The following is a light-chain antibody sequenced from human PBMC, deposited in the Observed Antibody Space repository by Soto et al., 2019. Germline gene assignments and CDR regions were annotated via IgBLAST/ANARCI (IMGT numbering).Light chain of an antibody. V-gene: IGKV3-15*01. J-gene: IGKJ4*01. CDR2: GAS. CDR1: QSVSSN. Sequence: EIVMTQSPAILSVSAGERATLSCRASQSVSSNLAWYQQEPGQAPRLLIHGASTRATGIPARFSGSGSGTEFTLTISSLQSEDFAVSYCQQYNNWPTVTFGGGTRVEIK. CDR3: QQYNNWPTVT.